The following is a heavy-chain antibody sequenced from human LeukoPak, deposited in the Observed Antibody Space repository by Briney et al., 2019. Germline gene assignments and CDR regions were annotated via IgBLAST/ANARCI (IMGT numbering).Heavy chain of an antibody. CDR3: ARDLRPQSERDYFDY. Sequence: ASVKVSCKASGYTFTSYYMHWVRQAPGQGLEWMGIINPSGGSTSYAQKFQGRVTMTRDTSTSTVYMELSSLRSEDTAVYYCARDLRPQSERDYFDYWGQGTLVTVSS. V-gene: IGHV1-46*01. J-gene: IGHJ4*02. CDR1: GYTFTSYY. CDR2: INPSGGST.